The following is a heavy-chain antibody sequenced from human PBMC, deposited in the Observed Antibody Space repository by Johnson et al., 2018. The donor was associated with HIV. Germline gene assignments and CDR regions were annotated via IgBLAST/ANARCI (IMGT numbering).Heavy chain of an antibody. J-gene: IGHJ3*02. D-gene: IGHD2-15*01. CDR2: ISYDGSNK. CDR3: AGGRIGAFDI. Sequence: HVQLVESGGGVVQPGRSLRLSCAASGFTFSSYGMHWVRQAPGKGLEWVAVISYDGSNKYYADSVKGRFTISRDNSKNKLYLQMNSLRAEDTALYYCAGGRIGAFDIWGQGTMVTVSS. CDR1: GFTFSSYG. V-gene: IGHV3-30*03.